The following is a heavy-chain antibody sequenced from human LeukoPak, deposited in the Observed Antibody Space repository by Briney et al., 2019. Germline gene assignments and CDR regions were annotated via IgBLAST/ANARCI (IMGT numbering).Heavy chain of an antibody. CDR2: INPSGGST. V-gene: IGHV1-46*01. CDR1: GYTFTSYY. CDR3: ARGVGGNHDAFDI. Sequence: ASVKVSCKASGYTFTSYYMHWVRQAPGQGLEWMGIINPSGGSTSYAQKLQGRVTMTTDTSTSTAYMELRSLRSDDTAVYYCARGVGGNHDAFDIWGQGTMVTVSS. J-gene: IGHJ3*02. D-gene: IGHD4-23*01.